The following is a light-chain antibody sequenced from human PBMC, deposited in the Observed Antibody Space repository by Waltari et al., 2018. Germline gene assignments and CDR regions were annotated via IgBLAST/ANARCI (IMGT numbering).Light chain of an antibody. CDR2: DFN. CDR1: SSDVGGHDY. J-gene: IGLJ2*01. Sequence: QSALSQPASVSGSPGQSITISCTGASSDVGGHDYVSWYQQPPGKAPKLIIRDFNNRPSGFSNLFSGSKSRNTASLTISGLQAEDEADYYCSSYSTSSSLILFGEGTKVTVL. CDR3: SSYSTSSSLIL. V-gene: IGLV2-14*03.